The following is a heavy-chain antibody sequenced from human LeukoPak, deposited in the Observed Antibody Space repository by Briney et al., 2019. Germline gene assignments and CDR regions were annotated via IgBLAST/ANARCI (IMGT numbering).Heavy chain of an antibody. Sequence: GGSPRLSCAASGFTFSSYAMSWVRQAPGKELEWVSAISGSGGSTYYADSVKGRFTISRDNSKNTLYLQMNSLRAEDTAVYYCAKGRQAEWYFDLWGRGTLVTVSS. CDR1: GFTFSSYA. J-gene: IGHJ2*01. CDR2: ISGSGGST. D-gene: IGHD6-6*01. CDR3: AKGRQAEWYFDL. V-gene: IGHV3-23*01.